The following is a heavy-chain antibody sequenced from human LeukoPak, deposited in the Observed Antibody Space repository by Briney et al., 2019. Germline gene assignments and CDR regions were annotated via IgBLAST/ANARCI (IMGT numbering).Heavy chain of an antibody. CDR3: AREMVRGVIITSDAFDI. V-gene: IGHV3-23*01. J-gene: IGHJ3*02. CDR2: ISGSGGST. CDR1: GFTFSNYA. Sequence: GGSLRLSCAASGFTFSNYAMSWVRQAPGKGLEWVSAISGSGGSTYYADSVKGRFTISRDNSKNTLYLQMNSLRAEDTAVYYCAREMVRGVIITSDAFDIWGQGTMVTVSS. D-gene: IGHD3-10*01.